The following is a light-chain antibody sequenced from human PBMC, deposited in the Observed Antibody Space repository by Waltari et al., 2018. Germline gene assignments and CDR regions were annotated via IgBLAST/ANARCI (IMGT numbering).Light chain of an antibody. V-gene: IGLV8-61*01. J-gene: IGLJ3*02. CDR2: NTN. CDR3: VLYMVSGWV. CDR1: SGSVATTHY. Sequence: QTVVTQEPSFSVSPGGTVTLTCGLTSGSVATTHYSGWYQQTPGQSPHTLIYNTNVRSSGVPGRFSGSILGNKAALTITGAQADDEADYYCVLYMVSGWVFGGGTRLTVL.